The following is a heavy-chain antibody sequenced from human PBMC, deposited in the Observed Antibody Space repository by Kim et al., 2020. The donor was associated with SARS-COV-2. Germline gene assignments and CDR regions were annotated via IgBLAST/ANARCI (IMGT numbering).Heavy chain of an antibody. J-gene: IGHJ4*02. D-gene: IGHD6-19*01. CDR3: ARDRVHTSGWTQYYFDN. V-gene: IGHV3-7*03. CDR1: GFTFSSYY. Sequence: GGSLRLSCAASGFTFSSYYMSWVRQAPGKGLEWVANIRQDGSEKYYVDSVRGRFTISRDNAENSLHLQMNSLRAEDTAVYFCARDRVHTSGWTQYYFDNWGQGTLVSASS. CDR2: IRQDGSEK.